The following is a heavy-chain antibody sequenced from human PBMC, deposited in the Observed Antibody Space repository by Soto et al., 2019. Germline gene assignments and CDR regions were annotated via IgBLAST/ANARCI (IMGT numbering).Heavy chain of an antibody. CDR3: AKGLDSSGYIG. V-gene: IGHV3-23*01. J-gene: IGHJ4*02. CDR2: ISGSGGST. D-gene: IGHD3-22*01. CDR1: GFTFSSYA. Sequence: SVGSLRLSCAASGFTFSSYAMSWVRQAPGKGLEWVSAISGSGGSTYYADSVKGRFTISRDNSKNTLYLQMNSLRAEDTAVYYCAKGLDSSGYIGRGKGTRVTVSS.